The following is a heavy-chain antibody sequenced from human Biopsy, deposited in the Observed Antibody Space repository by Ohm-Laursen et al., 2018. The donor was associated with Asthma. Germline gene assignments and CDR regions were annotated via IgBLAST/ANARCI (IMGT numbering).Heavy chain of an antibody. CDR3: ARGYSGSDRIVYYYSGLEV. V-gene: IGHV1-69*01. CDR1: GGTFSSYE. J-gene: IGHJ6*02. Sequence: SSVKVSCKASGGTFSSYEINWVRQAPGQGPEWMGGIIPIFETAHYAQKFRGRITINADESTSTIYMVLSSLSSEDTAVYYCARGYSGSDRIVYYYSGLEVWGQGTTVTVSS. D-gene: IGHD5-12*01. CDR2: IIPIFETA.